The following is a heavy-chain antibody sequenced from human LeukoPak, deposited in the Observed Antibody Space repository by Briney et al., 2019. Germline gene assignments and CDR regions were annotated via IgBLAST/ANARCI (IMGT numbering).Heavy chain of an antibody. D-gene: IGHD6-19*01. CDR1: GFSLSTSGVG. CDR2: IYWDGDK. CDR3: AHDSYSRGVEDAFDI. J-gene: IGHJ3*02. V-gene: IGHV2-5*02. Sequence: SGPTLVNPTQTLTLTCTFSGFSLSTSGVGVGWIRQPPGKALERLALIYWDGDKRYSPSLKSRLTITKDTSKNQVVLTMTNMDPVDTATYYCAHDSYSRGVEDAFDIWGQGTMVTVSS.